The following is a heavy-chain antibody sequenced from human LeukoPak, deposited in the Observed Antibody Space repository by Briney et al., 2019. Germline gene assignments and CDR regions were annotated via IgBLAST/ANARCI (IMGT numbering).Heavy chain of an antibody. V-gene: IGHV3-21*01. J-gene: IGHJ1*01. CDR2: ISSSSSYI. CDR1: GFTFSSYS. CDR3: ASGQQLVRTYFQH. Sequence: GGSLRLSCAASGFTFSSYSMNWVRQAPGKGLEWVSSISSSSSYIYYADSVKGRFTISRDNAKNSLYLQMNSLRAEDTAVYYCASGQQLVRTYFQHWGQGTLVTVSS. D-gene: IGHD6-13*01.